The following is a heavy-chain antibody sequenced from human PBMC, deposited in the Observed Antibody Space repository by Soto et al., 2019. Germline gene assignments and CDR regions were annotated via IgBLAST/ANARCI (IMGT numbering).Heavy chain of an antibody. D-gene: IGHD3-3*01. V-gene: IGHV3-13*01. CDR3: ARSGPIFGVPGNGMDV. CDR2: IGTAGDT. CDR1: GFTFSRYD. J-gene: IGHJ6*02. Sequence: PGGSLRLSCAASGFTFSRYDMHWVRQATGKGLEWVAAIGTAGDTYYPGSVKGRFTISRENAKNSLYLQMNSLRAGDTAVYYCARSGPIFGVPGNGMDVWGQGTTVTVSS.